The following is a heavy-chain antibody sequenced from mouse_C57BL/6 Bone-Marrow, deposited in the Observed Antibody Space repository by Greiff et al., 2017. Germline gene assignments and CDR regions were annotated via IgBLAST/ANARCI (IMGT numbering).Heavy chain of an antibody. D-gene: IGHD1-2*01. CDR2: INPGSGGT. J-gene: IGHJ4*01. V-gene: IGHV1-54*01. Sequence: VQLQQSGAELVRPGTSVKVSCKASGYAFTNYLIEWVKQRPGQGLEWIGVINPGSGGTNYNEKFKGKATLTADNASSTAYMQLSSLTSEDSAVYFCARYGWAYYAMDYWGQGTSVTVSS. CDR1: GYAFTNYL. CDR3: ARYGWAYYAMDY.